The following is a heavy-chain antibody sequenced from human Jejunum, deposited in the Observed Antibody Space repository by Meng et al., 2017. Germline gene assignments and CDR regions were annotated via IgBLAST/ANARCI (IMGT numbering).Heavy chain of an antibody. CDR3: ARGPYTHGHFWYFDL. D-gene: IGHD5-18*01. Sequence: QVQLQESGPGLVKPSGTLSLTCGVSGASISSSNWWSWVRQPPGKGLEWIGEGYHSGSTNNNPSLRSRVIISVDNSNNQFSLRLSPVSAADTAVYYCARGPYTHGHFWYFDLWGRGTLVTVSS. V-gene: IGHV4-4*02. J-gene: IGHJ2*01. CDR1: GASISSSNW. CDR2: GYHSGST.